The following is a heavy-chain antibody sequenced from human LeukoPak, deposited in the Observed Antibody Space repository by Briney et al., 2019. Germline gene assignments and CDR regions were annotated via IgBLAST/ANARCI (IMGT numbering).Heavy chain of an antibody. CDR2: TSGSGGST. D-gene: IGHD3-22*01. J-gene: IGHJ4*02. Sequence: PGRSLRLSCAASGFTFSSYAMSWVRQAPGKGLEWFSATSGSGGSTYYADSVKGRFTISRDNSKNTLYLQMNSLRAEDTAVYYCANLDSSGYYYPPTTWGQGTLVTVSS. V-gene: IGHV3-23*01. CDR1: GFTFSSYA. CDR3: ANLDSSGYYYPPTT.